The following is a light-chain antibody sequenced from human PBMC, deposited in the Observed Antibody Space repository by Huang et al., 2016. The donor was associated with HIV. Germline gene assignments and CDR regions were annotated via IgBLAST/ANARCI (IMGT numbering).Light chain of an antibody. CDR2: LGS. Sequence: DIVMTQSPLSLPVSPGEPASISCRSNQSLLHSNGYNYLDWYLQKPGQSPQLVIYLGSNRASGVPDRFSDSGSGTDFTLSITRVEAEDVGVYYCMQALQTPFTFGPGTKVDIK. CDR3: MQALQTPFT. CDR1: QSLLHSNGYNY. J-gene: IGKJ3*01. V-gene: IGKV2-28*01.